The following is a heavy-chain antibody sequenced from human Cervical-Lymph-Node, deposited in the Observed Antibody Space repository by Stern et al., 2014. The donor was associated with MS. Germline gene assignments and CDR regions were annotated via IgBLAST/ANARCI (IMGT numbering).Heavy chain of an antibody. CDR2: LSNEGSKQ. J-gene: IGHJ4*02. CDR3: ARDTCRGGGCYFRY. V-gene: IGHV3-30-3*01. CDR1: GSIFSSYA. D-gene: IGHD2-15*01. Sequence: DQLVESGGGVVQPGRSLRLSCAASGSIFSSYAMHWVRQAPGKGLDWVAFLSNEGSKQFYADSVKGRFTISRDNSNNTLYLQMNSLRPEDTAVYYCARDTCRGGGCYFRYWGQGILITVSS.